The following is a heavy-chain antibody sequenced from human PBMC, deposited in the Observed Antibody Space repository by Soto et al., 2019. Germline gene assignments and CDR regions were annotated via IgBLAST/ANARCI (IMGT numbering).Heavy chain of an antibody. CDR2: IYYSGST. V-gene: IGHV4-31*03. J-gene: IGHJ5*02. CDR3: ARRYCSSTSCYLHWFDP. Sequence: SETLSLTCTVSGGSISSGGYYWSWIRQHPGKGLEWIGYIYYSGSTYYNPSLKSRVTISVDTSKNQFSLKLSSVTAADTAVYYCARRYCSSTSCYLHWFDPWGQGTLVTVSS. D-gene: IGHD2-2*01. CDR1: GGSISSGGYY.